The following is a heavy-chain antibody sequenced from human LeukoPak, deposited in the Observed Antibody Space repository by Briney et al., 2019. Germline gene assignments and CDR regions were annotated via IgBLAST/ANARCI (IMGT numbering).Heavy chain of an antibody. Sequence: PGRSLRLSCAASGFTFDDYAMHWVRQAPGKGLEWVSGISWNSGSIGYADSVKGRFTISRDNAKNSLYLQMNSLRAEDTALYYCAKGATGEMATTYFDYWGQGTLVTVSS. V-gene: IGHV3-9*01. CDR3: AKGATGEMATTYFDY. CDR2: ISWNSGSI. CDR1: GFTFDDYA. D-gene: IGHD5-24*01. J-gene: IGHJ4*02.